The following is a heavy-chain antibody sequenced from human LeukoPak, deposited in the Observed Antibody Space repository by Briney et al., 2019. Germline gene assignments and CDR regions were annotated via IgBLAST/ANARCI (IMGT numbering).Heavy chain of an antibody. CDR2: ISDSGGTT. CDR3: AKVAHYYGSGSYYEYYFDY. Sequence: GGSLRLSCAASGFTFSSYAMSWVRQAPGKGLEWVSAISDSGGTTYYAGSVKGRFTISRDNSKNTLYLQMNSLRAEDTAVYYCAKVAHYYGSGSYYEYYFDYWGQGTLVTVSS. J-gene: IGHJ4*02. V-gene: IGHV3-23*01. D-gene: IGHD3-10*01. CDR1: GFTFSSYA.